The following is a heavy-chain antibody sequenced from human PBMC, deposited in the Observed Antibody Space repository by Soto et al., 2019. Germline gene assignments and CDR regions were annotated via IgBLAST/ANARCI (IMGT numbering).Heavy chain of an antibody. V-gene: IGHV3-33*01. CDR3: AGSLGAVAGTPQIDH. Sequence: QVQLVESGGGVVQPGRYLRLSCAASGFTFSNYGMHWVRQAPGKGLKWVTVIWYDGSYKYYADSVKGRFTISRDNSKNTLNRQMNGLGAADTAVYYFAGSLGAVAGTPQIDHWGQGTLVTVSS. J-gene: IGHJ4*02. CDR2: IWYDGSYK. CDR1: GFTFSNYG. D-gene: IGHD6-19*01.